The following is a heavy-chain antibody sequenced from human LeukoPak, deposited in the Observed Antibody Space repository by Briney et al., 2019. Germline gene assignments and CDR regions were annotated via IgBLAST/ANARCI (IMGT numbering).Heavy chain of an antibody. J-gene: IGHJ6*03. CDR1: GGTFTNYA. V-gene: IGHV1-69*10. CDR2: IIPMLGRA. Sequence: ASVKVSCKASGGTFTNYAINWVRQAPGQGLEWMGGIIPMLGRANHAQKLQGRVTIPADESTSTAYMELHSLRSEDTAVYYCARSDCSSTSCYWVNYMDVWGKGTTVTVSS. CDR3: ARSDCSSTSCYWVNYMDV. D-gene: IGHD2-2*01.